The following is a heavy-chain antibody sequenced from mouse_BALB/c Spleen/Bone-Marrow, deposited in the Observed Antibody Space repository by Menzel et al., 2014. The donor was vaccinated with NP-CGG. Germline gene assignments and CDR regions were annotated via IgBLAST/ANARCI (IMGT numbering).Heavy chain of an antibody. J-gene: IGHJ2*01. V-gene: IGHV14-3*02. CDR2: IDPANGNT. Sequence: EVHLVESGAELVEPGASVKLSCTASGFNIKDTYMHWVKQRPEQGPEWIGRIDPANGNTKYDPKFQGKATITADTSSITAYLQLSSLTSEDTAVYYCARYYYGSSLFDYWGQGTTLTVSS. CDR3: ARYYYGSSLFDY. CDR1: GFNIKDTY. D-gene: IGHD1-1*01.